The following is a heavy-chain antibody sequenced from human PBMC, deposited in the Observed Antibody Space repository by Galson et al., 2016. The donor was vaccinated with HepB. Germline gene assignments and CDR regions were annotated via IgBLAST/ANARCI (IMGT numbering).Heavy chain of an antibody. D-gene: IGHD3-22*01. CDR3: ARVGNYEGSGYFDS. J-gene: IGHJ4*02. V-gene: IGHV4-4*02. CDR2: IYHTGST. CDR1: GGSISSNNW. Sequence: SETLSLTCAVSGGSISSNNWWTWVRQPPGKGLEWIGDIYHTGSTNYNPSLKSRVTISVDKSKNQFSLKLSSVTAADTAVYYCARVGNYEGSGYFDSWGQGTLVTVYS.